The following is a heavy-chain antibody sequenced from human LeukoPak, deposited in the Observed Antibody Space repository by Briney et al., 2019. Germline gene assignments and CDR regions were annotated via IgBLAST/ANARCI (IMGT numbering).Heavy chain of an antibody. J-gene: IGHJ1*01. D-gene: IGHD2-15*01. V-gene: IGHV1-69*04. CDR2: IIPILGIA. Sequence: EASVKVSCKASGGTFSSYTISWVRQAPGQGLEWMGRIIPILGIANYAQKFQGRVTITADKSTSTAYMELSRLRSEDTAVYYCARDLDVVVVAAMGPFNFQHWGQGTLVTVSS. CDR3: ARDLDVVVVAAMGPFNFQH. CDR1: GGTFSSYT.